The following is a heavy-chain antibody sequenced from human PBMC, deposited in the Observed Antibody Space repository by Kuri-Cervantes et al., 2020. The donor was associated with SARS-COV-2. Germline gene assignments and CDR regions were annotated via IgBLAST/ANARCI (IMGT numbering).Heavy chain of an antibody. CDR1: GFSFSSFP. V-gene: IGHV3-30*18. J-gene: IGHJ6*02. CDR2: ISTDGNNR. CDR3: AKMGDNHSKGDYGNEV. Sequence: GGFLRLSCEASGFSFSSFPMHWVRHAPGKGLEWVALISTDGNNRYYVDFLKGRFTISRDNSKNTLHLDMNSLRPEDTGVYYCAKMGDNHSKGDYGNEVWGQGITVTVSS. D-gene: IGHD3-16*01.